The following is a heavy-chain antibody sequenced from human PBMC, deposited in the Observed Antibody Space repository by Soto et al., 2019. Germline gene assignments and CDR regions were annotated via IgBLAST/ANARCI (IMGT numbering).Heavy chain of an antibody. Sequence: QVQLVQSGGEVKKPGASVKVSCKASGYTFTIYGINWVRQAPGQGLEWMGWMSPDNGNTNYAQKLQGRVTMTTDTSTSTANMELRSLRSDDTAVYYWARALGYSGYAGMDVWGQGTTVTVSS. J-gene: IGHJ6*02. V-gene: IGHV1-18*01. D-gene: IGHD5-12*01. CDR1: GYTFTIYG. CDR2: MSPDNGNT. CDR3: ARALGYSGYAGMDV.